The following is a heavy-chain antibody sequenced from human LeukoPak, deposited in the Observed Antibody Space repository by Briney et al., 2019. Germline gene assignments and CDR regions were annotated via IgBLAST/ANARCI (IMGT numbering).Heavy chain of an antibody. CDR1: GGTFSSYA. Sequence: GASVKVSCKASGGTFSSYAISWVRQAPGQGLEWMGGIIPIFGTANYAQKSQGRVTITADESTSTAYMELSSLRSEDTAVYYCARLPSYYYDSSGRGAYWGQGTLVTVSS. D-gene: IGHD3-22*01. V-gene: IGHV1-69*13. CDR3: ARLPSYYYDSSGRGAY. J-gene: IGHJ4*02. CDR2: IIPIFGTA.